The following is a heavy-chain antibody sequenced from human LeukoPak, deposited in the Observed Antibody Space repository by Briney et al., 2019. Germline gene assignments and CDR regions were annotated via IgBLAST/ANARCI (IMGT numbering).Heavy chain of an antibody. CDR2: IYYSGST. CDR3: ARAMGRSSGMSPGYYYMDV. CDR1: GGSISSGDYY. V-gene: IGHV4-30-4*08. D-gene: IGHD6-6*01. J-gene: IGHJ6*03. Sequence: SETLSLTCTVSGGSISSGDYYWSWIRQPPGKGLEWIGYIYYSGSTYYNPSLKSRVTISVDTSKNQFSLKLSSVTAADTAVYYCARAMGRSSGMSPGYYYMDVWGKGTTVTVSS.